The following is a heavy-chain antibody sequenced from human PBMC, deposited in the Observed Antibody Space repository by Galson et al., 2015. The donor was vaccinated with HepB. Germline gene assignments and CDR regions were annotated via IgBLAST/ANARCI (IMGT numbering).Heavy chain of an antibody. Sequence: SLRLSCAAPGLTFSNYAMTWVRQAPGKGLEWVSTIGGSDDTTYYADSVKGRFTMSKDNSKNTLYLQMNSLRAEDTATYYCAKITGRFNDYFFWGQGTLVTVSS. D-gene: IGHD2/OR15-2a*01. CDR1: GLTFSNYA. CDR2: IGGSDDTT. V-gene: IGHV3-23*01. CDR3: AKITGRFNDYFF. J-gene: IGHJ1*01.